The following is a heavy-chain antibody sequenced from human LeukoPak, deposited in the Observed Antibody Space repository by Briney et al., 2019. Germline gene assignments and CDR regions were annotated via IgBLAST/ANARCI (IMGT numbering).Heavy chain of an antibody. CDR3: ARDLIPIVGAPTSDAFDI. V-gene: IGHV4-59*01. CDR1: GGSLSPYY. J-gene: IGHJ3*02. D-gene: IGHD1-26*01. CDR2: ISYSGST. Sequence: SQTLSLTCTVSGGSLSPYYWSWIRQSPGKGLEWIGYISYSGSTNSHPSLKSRVTISVDMSKPQFYLELSSVTAADTAVYFCARDLIPIVGAPTSDAFDIWGQGTMVTVSS.